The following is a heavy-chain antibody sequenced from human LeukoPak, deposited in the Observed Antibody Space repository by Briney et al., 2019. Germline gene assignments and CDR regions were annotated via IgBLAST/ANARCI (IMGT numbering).Heavy chain of an antibody. D-gene: IGHD3-10*01. CDR3: ALPMVRGVIRDY. Sequence: SVKVSCKASGGTFSSYASSWVRQAPGQGLEWMGRIIPILGIANYAQKFQGRVTITADKSTSTAYMELSSLRSEDTAVYYCALPMVRGVIRDYWGQGTLVTVSS. J-gene: IGHJ4*02. V-gene: IGHV1-69*04. CDR2: IIPILGIA. CDR1: GGTFSSYA.